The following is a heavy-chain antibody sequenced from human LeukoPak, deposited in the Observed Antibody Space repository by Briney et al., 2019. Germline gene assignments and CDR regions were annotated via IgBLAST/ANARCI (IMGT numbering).Heavy chain of an antibody. CDR1: GFTFSLYA. V-gene: IGHV3-23*01. CDR3: AKDRAPQDY. Sequence: PGGSLRLSCAASGFTFSLYAMNWVRQAPGKGLEWVSAISSSVGSTFYADSVKGRFTISRDNSNNTLYLQMNSLRAEDTAVYYCAKDRAPQDYWGQGTLVTVSS. CDR2: ISSSVGST. J-gene: IGHJ4*02.